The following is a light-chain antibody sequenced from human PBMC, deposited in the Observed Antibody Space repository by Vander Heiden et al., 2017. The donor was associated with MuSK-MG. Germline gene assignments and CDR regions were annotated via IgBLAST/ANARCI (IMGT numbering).Light chain of an antibody. CDR2: SNN. CDR3: AAWDDSLNGLV. CDR1: SSNIGSNT. Sequence: SVLTHPPSASGPPVQTVTISCSGSSSNIGSNTVNWYQQLPGTAPKLLIYSNNQRPSGVPDRFSGSKSGTSASLAISGLQSEDEADYYCAAWDDSLNGLVFGGGTKLTVL. J-gene: IGLJ2*01. V-gene: IGLV1-44*01.